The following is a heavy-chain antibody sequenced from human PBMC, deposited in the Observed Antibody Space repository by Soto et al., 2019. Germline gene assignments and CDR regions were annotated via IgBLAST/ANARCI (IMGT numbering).Heavy chain of an antibody. CDR2: ISSSSSYI. D-gene: IGHD5-18*01. CDR1: GFTFSSYS. CDR3: ARDNTAMVLSYYYMDV. J-gene: IGHJ6*03. Sequence: GGSLRLSCAASGFTFSSYSMNWVRQAPGKGLEWVSSISSSSSYIYYADSVKGRFTISRDNAKNSLYLQMNSLRAEDTAVYYCARDNTAMVLSYYYMDVWGKGTTVTVSS. V-gene: IGHV3-21*01.